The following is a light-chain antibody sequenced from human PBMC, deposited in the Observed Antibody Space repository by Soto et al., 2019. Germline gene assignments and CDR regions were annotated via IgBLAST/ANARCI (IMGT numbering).Light chain of an antibody. Sequence: DIQMTQSPSSLSASVGDRVTITCRASQSISKYLNWYQQKPGKAPNLLIYATSNLQSGVPSRFSGSGSGTDFTLTITSLQAEDFATYFCQQSYTTPRTFGQGPKLEIK. CDR3: QQSYTTPRT. CDR2: ATS. V-gene: IGKV1-39*01. J-gene: IGKJ2*01. CDR1: QSISKY.